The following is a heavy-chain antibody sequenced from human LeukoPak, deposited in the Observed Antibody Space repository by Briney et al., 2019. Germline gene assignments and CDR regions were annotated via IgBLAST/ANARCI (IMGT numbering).Heavy chain of an antibody. CDR2: INSDGSST. J-gene: IGHJ6*04. Sequence: GGSLRLSCAASGFTFSSHWMHWVRQGPGKGLVWVSRINSDGSSTTYADSVKGRFTMSRDNAKNSLYLQMNSLRAEDTAVYYCAELGITMIGGVWGKGTTVTISS. CDR1: GFTFSSHW. V-gene: IGHV3-74*01. CDR3: AELGITMIGGV. D-gene: IGHD3-10*02.